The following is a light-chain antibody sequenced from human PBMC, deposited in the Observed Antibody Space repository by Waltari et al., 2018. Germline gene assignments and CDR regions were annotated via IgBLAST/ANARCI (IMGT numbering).Light chain of an antibody. Sequence: QMTQSPSTLSASLGDRVTITCRASQSISNWLAWYQQKPGKAPKLLIYVASSLDSGVPSSFSGSGSGTEFTLTISSLQPDDFATYYCQHYDDFPETFGQGTKVEVK. CDR2: VAS. J-gene: IGKJ1*01. CDR3: QHYDDFPET. V-gene: IGKV1-5*03. CDR1: QSISNW.